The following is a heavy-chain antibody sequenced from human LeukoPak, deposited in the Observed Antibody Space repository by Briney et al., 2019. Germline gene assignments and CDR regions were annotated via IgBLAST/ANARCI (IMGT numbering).Heavy chain of an antibody. Sequence: GGSLRLSCAASGFTFSSYWMSWVRQAPGKGLEWVANIKQDGSEEYYVDSVKGRFTISRDNAKNSLYLQMNSLRAEDTAVYYCARVNDYGDYGSEYFDYWGQGTLVTVSS. D-gene: IGHD4-17*01. J-gene: IGHJ4*02. V-gene: IGHV3-7*01. CDR1: GFTFSSYW. CDR2: IKQDGSEE. CDR3: ARVNDYGDYGSEYFDY.